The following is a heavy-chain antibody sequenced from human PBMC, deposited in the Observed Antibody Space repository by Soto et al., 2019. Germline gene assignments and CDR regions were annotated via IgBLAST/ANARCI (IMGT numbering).Heavy chain of an antibody. CDR1: GDSISGRSSF. CDR3: AKLSCTSSTCYFPGWFDP. Sequence: PSETLSLTSTVSGDSISGRSSFWSWIRQTPGKGLEWIANVYYSGSSYYNPSLKSRLTISVDTTKNQFSLQLKSMTAADTAVYYCAKLSCTSSTCYFPGWFDPWGQGTLVTVSS. V-gene: IGHV4-31*03. D-gene: IGHD2-2*01. J-gene: IGHJ5*02. CDR2: VYYSGSS.